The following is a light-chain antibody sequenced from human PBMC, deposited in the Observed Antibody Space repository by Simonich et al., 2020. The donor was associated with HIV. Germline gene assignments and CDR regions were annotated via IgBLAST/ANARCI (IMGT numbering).Light chain of an antibody. V-gene: IGKV3-15*01. Sequence: EIVMTQSPATLSVSPGERATLSCRASQSVSSNLAWYQQKPGQAPRLRIYGASTRATGIPARFSGSGSGTEFTLTISSLQSEDFAVYYCQQYNTWPPAYTFGQGTKLEIK. CDR3: QQYNTWPPAYT. J-gene: IGKJ2*01. CDR1: QSVSSN. CDR2: GAS.